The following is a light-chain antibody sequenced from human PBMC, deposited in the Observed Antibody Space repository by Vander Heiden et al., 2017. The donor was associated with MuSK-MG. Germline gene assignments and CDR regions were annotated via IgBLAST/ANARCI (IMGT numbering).Light chain of an antibody. J-gene: IGLJ3*02. CDR1: SSHIGTNN. CDR3: AVWDNSLSAWV. V-gene: IGLV1-47*02. CDR2: TNS. Sequence: QSVLTQPPSASGTPGQTVTISCSGSSSHIGTNNVQWCQQLPGTAPKLLIHTNSQRPSGVPDRISGSKSGTSASLAISGLRSEDEADYYCAVWDNSLSAWVLGGGTKVTVL.